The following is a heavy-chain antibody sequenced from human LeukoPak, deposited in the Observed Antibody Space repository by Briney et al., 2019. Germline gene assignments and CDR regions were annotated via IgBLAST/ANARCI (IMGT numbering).Heavy chain of an antibody. CDR2: ISSSSSYI. D-gene: IGHD6-19*01. J-gene: IGHJ4*02. CDR1: GFTFSSYS. V-gene: IGHV3-21*01. CDR3: ARDSIAVAGTDY. Sequence: GSLRLSCAASGFTFSSYSMNWVRQAPGKGLEWVSSISSSSSYIYYADSVKGRFTISRDNAKNSLYLQMNSLRAEDTAVYYCARDSIAVAGTDYWGQGTLVTVSS.